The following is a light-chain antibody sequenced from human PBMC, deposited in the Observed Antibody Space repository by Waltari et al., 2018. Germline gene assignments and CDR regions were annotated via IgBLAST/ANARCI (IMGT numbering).Light chain of an antibody. Sequence: DVVMTQSPLSLSVTLGQPASISCRSSQSLVHSDGHTYLNWFQQRPGQTPRRLIYKISNRDSGVPDRFSGSGSGTDFSLKISRVEAEDVGVYYCMQGTHLPPYTFGQGTKLEIK. V-gene: IGKV2-30*02. CDR1: QSLVHSDGHTY. J-gene: IGKJ2*01. CDR3: MQGTHLPPYT. CDR2: KIS.